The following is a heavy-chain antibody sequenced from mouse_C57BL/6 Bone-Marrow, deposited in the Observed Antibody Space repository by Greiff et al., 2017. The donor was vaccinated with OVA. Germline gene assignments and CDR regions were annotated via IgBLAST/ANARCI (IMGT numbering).Heavy chain of an antibody. V-gene: IGHV14-3*01. CDR1: GFTIKNTY. CDR3: ARGNFGSNYYAMDY. J-gene: IGHJ4*01. Sequence: EVKLQQSVAELVRPGASVKLSCTASGFTIKNTYMHWVKQRPEQGLEWIGRIDPANDNTKYAPKFQGKATMTADTSSNTAYLQLSSLSSEDTAVYESARGNFGSNYYAMDYWGQGTSVTVSS. D-gene: IGHD1-1*01. CDR2: IDPANDNT.